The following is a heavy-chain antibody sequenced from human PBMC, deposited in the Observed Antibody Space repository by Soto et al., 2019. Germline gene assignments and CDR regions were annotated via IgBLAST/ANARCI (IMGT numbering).Heavy chain of an antibody. CDR3: AMNGGGMEHRPLEC. Sequence: ASVKVSCKASGYMFTTYGISWVRQAPGQGLEWMAWISAYNGNKKYAQKFQDRVTMTIHTSSTTVSMELRNLTSDDTAIYYCAMNGGGMEHRPLECLGQGTLVPVSS. CDR1: GYMFTTYG. V-gene: IGHV1-18*04. J-gene: IGHJ4*02. CDR2: ISAYNGNK. D-gene: IGHD1-1*01.